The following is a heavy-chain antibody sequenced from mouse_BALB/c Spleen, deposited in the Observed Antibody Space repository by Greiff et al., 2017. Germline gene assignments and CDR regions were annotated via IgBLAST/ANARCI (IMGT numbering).Heavy chain of an antibody. J-gene: IGHJ3*01. D-gene: IGHD3-2*02. CDR1: GFTFSSYT. V-gene: IGHV5-9*03. CDR2: ISSGGGNT. CDR3: AREGFVRFAY. Sequence: EVMLVESGGGLVKPGGSLKLSCAASGFTFSSYTMSWVRQTPEKRLEWVATISSGGGNTYYPDSVKGRFTISRDNAKNNLYLQMSSLRSEDTALYYCAREGFVRFAYWGQGTLVTVSA.